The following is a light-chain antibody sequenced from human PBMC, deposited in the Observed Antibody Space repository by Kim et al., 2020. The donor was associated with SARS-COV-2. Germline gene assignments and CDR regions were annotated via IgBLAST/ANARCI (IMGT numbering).Light chain of an antibody. V-gene: IGLV3-25*03. CDR3: QSADSSGTWV. CDR2: KDS. CDR1: ALPKQY. Sequence: SYELTQPPSVSVSPGQTARITCSGDALPKQYAYWYQQKPGQAPVLVIYKDSERPSGIPERFSGSSSGTTVTLTFSGVQAEDEADYYCQSADSSGTWVFGGGTQLTVL. J-gene: IGLJ3*02.